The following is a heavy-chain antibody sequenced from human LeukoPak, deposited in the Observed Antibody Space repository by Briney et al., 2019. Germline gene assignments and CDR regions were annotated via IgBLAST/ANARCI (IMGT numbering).Heavy chain of an antibody. CDR2: ISSSSSTI. D-gene: IGHD6-13*01. Sequence: GGSLRLSCAASGFTFSSYSMNWVRQAPGKGLEWVSYISSSSSTIYYADSVKGRFTISRDNSKNTLYLQLSSLRAEDTAVYYCAKDHHAPISAAGNDYWGQGTLVTVSS. V-gene: IGHV3-48*01. J-gene: IGHJ4*02. CDR3: AKDHHAPISAAGNDY. CDR1: GFTFSSYS.